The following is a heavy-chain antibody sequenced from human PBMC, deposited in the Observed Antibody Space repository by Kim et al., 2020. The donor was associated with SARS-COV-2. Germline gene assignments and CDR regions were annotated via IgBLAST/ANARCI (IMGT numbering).Heavy chain of an antibody. CDR1: GFTFSDHY. CDR2: TRNKANSYTT. Sequence: GGSLRLSCAASGFTFSDHYMDWVRQAPGKGLEWVGHTRNKANSYTTEYAASVKGRFTISRDDSKNSLHLQMNSLKTEDTAIYYCARVLRGSGWPYSYYGMDVGGQGTTVTVSS. CDR3: ARVLRGSGWPYSYYGMDV. J-gene: IGHJ6*02. D-gene: IGHD6-19*01. V-gene: IGHV3-72*01.